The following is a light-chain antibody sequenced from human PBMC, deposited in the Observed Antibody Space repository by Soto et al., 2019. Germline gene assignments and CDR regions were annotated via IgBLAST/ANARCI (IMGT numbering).Light chain of an antibody. CDR2: GAS. J-gene: IGKJ1*01. V-gene: IGKV3-20*01. CDR1: QSVSNNY. CDR3: QQYGSSGT. Sequence: EIVLTQSPGTLSLSPGERATLSCRASQSVSNNYLAWYQQKPGQAPRLLNYGASNRATGIPDRFSGSGSGTDFTLTISRLEPDDFAVYYCQQYGSSGTFGQGTKVEIK.